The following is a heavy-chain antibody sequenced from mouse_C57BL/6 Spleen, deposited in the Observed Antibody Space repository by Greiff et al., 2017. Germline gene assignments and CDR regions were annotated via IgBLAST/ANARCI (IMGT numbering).Heavy chain of an antibody. D-gene: IGHD3-1*01. CDR3: ARGAPGRYCDV. J-gene: IGHJ1*03. V-gene: IGHV1-7*01. CDR2: INPSSGYT. Sequence: QVQLQQSGAELAKPGASVKLSCKASGYTFTSYWMHWVKQRPGQGLEWIGYINPSSGYTKYNQKFKDKATLTADKSSSTAYMQLRSLTYEDSAVYYCARGAPGRYCDVWGTGTTVTVSS. CDR1: GYTFTSYW.